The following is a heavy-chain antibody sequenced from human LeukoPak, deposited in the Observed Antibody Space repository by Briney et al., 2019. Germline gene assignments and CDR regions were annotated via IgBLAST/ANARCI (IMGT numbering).Heavy chain of an antibody. CDR1: GFTFSSYW. V-gene: IGHV3-7*01. J-gene: IGHJ4*02. CDR2: INQGGSDK. CDR3: VRESRSGSYSGY. Sequence: GGSLRLSCAASGFTFSSYWMSWVRQAPGKGLEWVANINQGGSDKHYVDSRFTISRDNANNSLYLQMNSLRAEDTAVYYCVRESRSGSYSGYWGQGTLVAVSS. D-gene: IGHD1-26*01.